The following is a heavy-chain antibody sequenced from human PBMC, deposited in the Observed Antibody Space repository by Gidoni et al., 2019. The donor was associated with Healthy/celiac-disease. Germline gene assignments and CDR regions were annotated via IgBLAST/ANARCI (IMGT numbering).Heavy chain of an antibody. CDR3: ARRDGPLDY. CDR2: IYYSGST. Sequence: QVQLQESGPGLVKPSETLSLTCTVSGGSISSYYWSWIRQPPGKGLEWIGYIYYSGSTNYNPSLKSRVTISVDTSKNQFSLKLSSVTAADTAVYYCARRDGPLDYWGQGTLVTVSS. V-gene: IGHV4-59*08. J-gene: IGHJ4*02. CDR1: GGSISSYY.